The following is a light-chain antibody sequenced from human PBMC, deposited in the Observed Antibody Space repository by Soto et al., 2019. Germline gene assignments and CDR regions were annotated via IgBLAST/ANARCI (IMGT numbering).Light chain of an antibody. CDR3: SSYTSSSTPYV. CDR1: SSDVGGYNY. J-gene: IGLJ1*01. CDR2: DVT. V-gene: IGLV2-14*03. Sequence: QSALTQPASVSGSPGQSITISCTVTSSDVGGYNYVSWYQHHPGKAPKLMIYDVTNRPSGVSNRFSGSKSGNTASLTISGLQAEDEADYYCSSYTSSSTPYVFGTGTKVTVL.